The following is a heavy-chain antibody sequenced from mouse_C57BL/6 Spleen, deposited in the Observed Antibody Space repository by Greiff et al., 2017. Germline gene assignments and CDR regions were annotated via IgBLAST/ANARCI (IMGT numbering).Heavy chain of an antibody. V-gene: IGHV6-3*01. CDR2: IRLKSDNYAT. CDR3: LGFDY. Sequence: DVKLVESGGGLVQPGGSMKLSCVASGFTFSNYWMNWVRQSPEQGLEWVAQIRLKSDNYATHYAESVKGRFTISRDDSKSSVYLQMNNLRAEDTGIYYCLGFDYWGQGTTLTVSS. D-gene: IGHD4-1*01. CDR1: GFTFSNYW. J-gene: IGHJ2*01.